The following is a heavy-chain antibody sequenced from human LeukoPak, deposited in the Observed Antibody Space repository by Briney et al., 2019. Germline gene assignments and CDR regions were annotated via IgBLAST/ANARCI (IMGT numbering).Heavy chain of an antibody. CDR1: GGTFSSYA. V-gene: IGHV1-69*13. J-gene: IGHJ4*02. CDR2: IIPIFGTA. D-gene: IGHD3-22*01. CDR3: ARVMSSGYYLVY. Sequence: GASVKVSCKASGGTFSSYAISWVRQAPGQGLEWMGGIIPIFGTANYAQKFQGRVTITADESTSTAYMELSSLRSEDTAVYYCARVMSSGYYLVYWGQGTLVTVSS.